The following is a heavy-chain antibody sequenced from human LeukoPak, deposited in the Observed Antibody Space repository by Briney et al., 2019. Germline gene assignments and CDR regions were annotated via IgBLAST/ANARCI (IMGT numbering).Heavy chain of an antibody. D-gene: IGHD2-2*01. Sequence: GGSLRLSCAASGFTFSSYAMSWVRQAPGKGLEWVSAISGSGGSTYYADSVKGRFTISRDNSKNTLYLQMNSLRAEDTAVCYCAKTLLSCRSTSCYYGAMDLWGQGTTVPV. J-gene: IGHJ6*02. CDR1: GFTFSSYA. CDR2: ISGSGGST. V-gene: IGHV3-23*01. CDR3: AKTLLSCRSTSCYYGAMDL.